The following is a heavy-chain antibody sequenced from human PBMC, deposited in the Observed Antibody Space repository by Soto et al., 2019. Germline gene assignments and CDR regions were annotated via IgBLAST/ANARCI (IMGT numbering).Heavy chain of an antibody. D-gene: IGHD3-22*01. J-gene: IGHJ4*02. CDR3: ARDPSMIVVVITTLFDY. Sequence: ASVKVSCKDSGYTFTGYYMHWVRQAPGQGLEWMGWINPNSSGTNYAQKFQGRVTMTRDTSISTAYMELSRLRSDDTAVYYCARDPSMIVVVITTLFDYWGQGTLVTVSS. CDR1: GYTFTGYY. CDR2: INPNSSGT. V-gene: IGHV1-2*02.